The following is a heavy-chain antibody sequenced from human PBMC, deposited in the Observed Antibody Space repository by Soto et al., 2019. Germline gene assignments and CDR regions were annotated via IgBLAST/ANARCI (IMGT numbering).Heavy chain of an antibody. J-gene: IGHJ4*02. V-gene: IGHV1-46*03. CDR2: INPSGGST. D-gene: IGHD3-22*01. CDR1: GYTFTSYY. Sequence: ASVKVSCKASGYTFTSYYMHWVRQAPGQGLEWMGIINPSGGSTSYAQKFQGRVTMTRDTSTSTVYMELSSLRSEDTAVYYCAPEVPPGPSDYYDSSGYYPNWGQGTLVTVSS. CDR3: APEVPPGPSDYYDSSGYYPN.